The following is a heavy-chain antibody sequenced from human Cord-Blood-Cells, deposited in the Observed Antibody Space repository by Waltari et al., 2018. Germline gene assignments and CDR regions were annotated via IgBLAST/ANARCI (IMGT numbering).Heavy chain of an antibody. J-gene: IGHJ4*02. D-gene: IGHD3-22*01. CDR1: VYTFTTYS. Sequence: QVQLVQSGAEVKKPGTSVKVSGKASVYTFTTYSITWVRQAPGQGLEWMGWISAYNGKTNYAQKLQGRVTMTTDTSTSTAYMELRSLRSDDTAVYYCARDLSHYYDSSGYYNWGQGTLVTVSS. V-gene: IGHV1-18*01. CDR2: ISAYNGKT. CDR3: ARDLSHYYDSSGYYN.